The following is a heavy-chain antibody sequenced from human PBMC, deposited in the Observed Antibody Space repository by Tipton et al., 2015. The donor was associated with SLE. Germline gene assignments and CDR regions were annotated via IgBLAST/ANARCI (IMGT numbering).Heavy chain of an antibody. Sequence: SLRLSCAVSGFTFGDYAMHWVSQAPGKGLEWVSTISGSGHETYYADSVKGRFTISRDNSKNTLFLQMNSLRVEDTAVYYCARGVEGDNAAYPNYFDSWGQGTLVPVSS. J-gene: IGHJ4*02. D-gene: IGHD5-24*01. CDR2: ISGSGHET. CDR3: ARGVEGDNAAYPNYFDS. CDR1: GFTFGDYA. V-gene: IGHV3-23*01.